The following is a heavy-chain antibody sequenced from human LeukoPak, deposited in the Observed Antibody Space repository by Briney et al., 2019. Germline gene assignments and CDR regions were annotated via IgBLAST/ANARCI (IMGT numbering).Heavy chain of an antibody. D-gene: IGHD6-13*01. CDR2: ISSSSSYI. Sequence: GGSLRLSCAASGFTFSSYSMNWVRQAPGKGLEWVSSISSSSSYIYYADSVKDRFTISRDNAKNSLYLQMNSLRAEDTAVYYCARDGGGYSSSWYTPQAYWGQGTLVTVSS. CDR1: GFTFSSYS. V-gene: IGHV3-21*01. J-gene: IGHJ4*02. CDR3: ARDGGGYSSSWYTPQAY.